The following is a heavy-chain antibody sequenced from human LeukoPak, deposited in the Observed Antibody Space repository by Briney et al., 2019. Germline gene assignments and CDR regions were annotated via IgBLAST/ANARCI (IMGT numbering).Heavy chain of an antibody. CDR1: GFTFSNAW. CDR2: ISSSSSYI. CDR3: ARSSKNDAFDI. J-gene: IGHJ3*02. Sequence: GGSLRLSCAASGFTFSNAWMSWVRQAPGKGLEWVSSISSSSSYIYYADSVKGRFTISRDNAKNSLYLQMNSLRAEDTAVYYCARSSKNDAFDIWGQGTMVTVSS. D-gene: IGHD6-6*01. V-gene: IGHV3-21*01.